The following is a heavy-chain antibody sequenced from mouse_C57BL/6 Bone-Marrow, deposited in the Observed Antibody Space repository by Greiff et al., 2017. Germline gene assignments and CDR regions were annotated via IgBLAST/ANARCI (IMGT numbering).Heavy chain of an antibody. D-gene: IGHD2-1*01. CDR2: INPNNGGT. CDR3: ARGCNCLFAY. V-gene: IGHV1-18*01. J-gene: IGHJ3*01. CDR1: GYTFTDYN. Sequence: VQLQQSGPELVKPGASVKIPCKASGYTFTDYNMDWVKQSHGKSLEWIGDINPNNGGTIYNQKFKGKATLTVDKSSSTAYMELRSLPSEDTAVYYCARGCNCLFAYWGQGTLVTVSA.